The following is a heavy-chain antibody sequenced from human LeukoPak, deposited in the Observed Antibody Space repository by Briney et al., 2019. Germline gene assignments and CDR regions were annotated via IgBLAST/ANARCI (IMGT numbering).Heavy chain of an antibody. CDR1: GFTFSSYA. CDR3: AAPETWGDYFDY. CDR2: ISGSGDST. D-gene: IGHD3-16*01. J-gene: IGHJ4*02. Sequence: GGSLRLSCAASGFTFSSYAMSWVRQAPGKGLEWVSAISGSGDSTYYADSVKGRFTISRDNSKNTLYLQMNSLRAEDTAVYYCAAPETWGDYFDYWGQGTLVTVSS. V-gene: IGHV3-23*01.